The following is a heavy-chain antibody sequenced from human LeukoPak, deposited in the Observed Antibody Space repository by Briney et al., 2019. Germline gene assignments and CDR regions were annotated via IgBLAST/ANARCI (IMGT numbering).Heavy chain of an antibody. CDR3: ARDQYCSSTSCYAHYGMDV. V-gene: IGHV3-66*01. D-gene: IGHD2-2*01. CDR2: IYSGGST. J-gene: IGHJ6*02. CDR1: GFTVSSNY. Sequence: PGGSLRLSCAASGFTVSSNYMSWVRQAPGKGLEWVSVIYSGGSTYYADSVKGRFTISRDNSRNTLYLQMNSLRAEDTAVYYCARDQYCSSTSCYAHYGMDVWGQGTTVTVSS.